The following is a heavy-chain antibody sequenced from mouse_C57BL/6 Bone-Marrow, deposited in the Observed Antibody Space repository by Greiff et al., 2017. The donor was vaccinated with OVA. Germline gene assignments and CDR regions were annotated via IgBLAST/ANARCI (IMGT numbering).Heavy chain of an antibody. V-gene: IGHV5-6*01. J-gene: IGHJ4*01. D-gene: IGHD1-1*01. Sequence: EVQRVESGGDLVKPGGSLKLSCAASGFTFSSYGMSCVRQTPDKRLEWVATISSGGSYTYYPDSVKGRFTISRDNAKNTLYLQMSSLKSEDTAMYYCARQDYYGSSYPLDYWGQGTSVTVSS. CDR3: ARQDYYGSSYPLDY. CDR1: GFTFSSYG. CDR2: ISSGGSYT.